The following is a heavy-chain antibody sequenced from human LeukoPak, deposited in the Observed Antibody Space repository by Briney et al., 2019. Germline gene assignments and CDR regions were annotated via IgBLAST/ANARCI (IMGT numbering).Heavy chain of an antibody. D-gene: IGHD3-10*01. CDR1: GFTFGDYH. J-gene: IGHJ4*02. CDR3: AREYYGSGSYYNQIDY. V-gene: IGHV3-11*01. CDR2: ISGSGPTL. Sequence: PGGSLRLSCAASGFTFGDYHMTWVRQAPGKGLEWVSYISGSGPTLYYADSVKGRFTISRDNAKNSLYLQMNSLRAEDTAVYYCAREYYGSGSYYNQIDYWGQGTLVTVSS.